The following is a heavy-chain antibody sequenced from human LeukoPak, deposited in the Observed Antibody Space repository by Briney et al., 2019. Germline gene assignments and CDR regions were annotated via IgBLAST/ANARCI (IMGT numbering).Heavy chain of an antibody. J-gene: IGHJ4*02. CDR1: GYTFTSYA. CDR3: ARDAPGHYDSSGDY. Sequence: ASVKVSCKASGYTFTSYAMNWVRQAPGQGLEWMGWINTNTGNPTYAQGFTGRFVFSLDTSVSTAYLQISSLKAEDTAVYYCARDAPGHYDSSGDYWGQGTLVTVSS. CDR2: INTNTGNP. V-gene: IGHV7-4-1*02. D-gene: IGHD3-22*01.